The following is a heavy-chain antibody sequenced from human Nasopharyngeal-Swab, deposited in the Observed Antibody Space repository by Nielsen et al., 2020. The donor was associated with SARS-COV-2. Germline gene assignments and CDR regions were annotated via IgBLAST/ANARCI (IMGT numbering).Heavy chain of an antibody. Sequence: ASVKVSCKASGYTFTSYDINWVRQATGQGLEWMGWMNPNSGNTGYAQKFQGRVTMTRNTSISTAYMELSRLRSDDTAVYYCAREDWKGFWDGVVISDAFDIWGQGTMVTVSS. V-gene: IGHV1-8*01. CDR3: AREDWKGFWDGVVISDAFDI. J-gene: IGHJ3*02. CDR1: GYTFTSYD. D-gene: IGHD3-3*01. CDR2: MNPNSGNT.